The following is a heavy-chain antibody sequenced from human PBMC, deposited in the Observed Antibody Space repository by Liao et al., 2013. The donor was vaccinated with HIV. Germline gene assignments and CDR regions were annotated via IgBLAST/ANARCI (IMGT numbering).Heavy chain of an antibody. CDR1: GGSISSSNYY. CDR2: INHSGST. Sequence: QLQLQESGPGLVKPSETLSLTCTVSGGSISSSNYYWGWIRQPPGKGLEWIGEINHSGSTNYNPSLKSRVTISVDTSKNQFSLKLSSVTAGDTAVYYCARAPYGDRFDYWGQGTLVTVSS. CDR3: ARAPYGDRFDY. D-gene: IGHD4-17*01. V-gene: IGHV4-39*07. J-gene: IGHJ4*02.